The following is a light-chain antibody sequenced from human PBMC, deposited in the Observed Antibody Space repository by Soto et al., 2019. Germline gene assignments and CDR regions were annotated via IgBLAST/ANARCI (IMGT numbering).Light chain of an antibody. V-gene: IGLV1-40*01. CDR1: SPNIGAGYD. CDR2: GNS. CDR3: QSYDSSLSVRYV. Sequence: QSVLTQPPSVSGAPGQRVTISCTGSSPNIGAGYDVHWYQQLPGTAPKLLIYGNSNRPSGVPDRFSGSKSGTSASLAITGLQAEDEADYYCQSYDSSLSVRYVFGTGT. J-gene: IGLJ1*01.